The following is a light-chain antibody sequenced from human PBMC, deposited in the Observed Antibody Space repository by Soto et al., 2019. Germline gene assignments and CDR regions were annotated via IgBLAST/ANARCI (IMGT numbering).Light chain of an antibody. CDR1: SSDVGGYNY. CDR3: TSYAGGNNV. J-gene: IGLJ1*01. Sequence: QSVLTQPPCASGSPGQSVTISCTGTSSDVGGYNYVSWYQQHPGKVPKLMVYEVNKRPSGVPDRFSGSKSGNTASLTVSGIQAEDEADYYCTSYAGGNNVFGTGTKLTVL. V-gene: IGLV2-8*01. CDR2: EVN.